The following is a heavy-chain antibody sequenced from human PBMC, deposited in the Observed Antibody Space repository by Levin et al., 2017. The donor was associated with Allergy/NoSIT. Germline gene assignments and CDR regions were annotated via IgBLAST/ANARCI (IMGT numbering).Heavy chain of an antibody. CDR1: GFTVSSNY. J-gene: IGHJ4*02. D-gene: IGHD3-10*01. CDR2: IFSGYST. Sequence: GESLKISCAASGFTVSSNYMSWVRQAPGKGLEWVSVIFSGYSTYYADSVKGRFTISRDNSKNTLYLQMNSPRAEDTAVYYCARGADMVRGAHLYFFDSWGQGTLVTVSS. CDR3: ARGADMVRGAHLYFFDS. V-gene: IGHV3-53*01.